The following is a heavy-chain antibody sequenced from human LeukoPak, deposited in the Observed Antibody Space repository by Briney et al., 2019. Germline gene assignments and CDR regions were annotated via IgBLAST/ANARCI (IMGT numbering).Heavy chain of an antibody. Sequence: ASVKVSCKASGYTFTGYYIYWVRQAPGQGLEWVGWINPNSGGTKYAQMFQGRVTMTRDTSISTAYMGLSRLKSDDTAVYYCARGPANWFDPWGQGTLVTVSS. V-gene: IGHV1-2*02. CDR3: ARGPANWFDP. CDR1: GYTFTGYY. J-gene: IGHJ5*02. CDR2: INPNSGGT.